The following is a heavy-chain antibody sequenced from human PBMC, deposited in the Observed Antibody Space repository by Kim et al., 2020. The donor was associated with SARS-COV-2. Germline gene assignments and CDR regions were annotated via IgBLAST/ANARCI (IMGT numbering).Heavy chain of an antibody. V-gene: IGHV1-46*01. D-gene: IGHD2-15*01. J-gene: IGHJ4*02. CDR3: ARDLTCGKKGYYFDY. Sequence: QKFQGRVTMTRDTSTSTVYMELSSLRAEDTAVYYCARDLTCGKKGYYFDYWGQGTLVTVSS.